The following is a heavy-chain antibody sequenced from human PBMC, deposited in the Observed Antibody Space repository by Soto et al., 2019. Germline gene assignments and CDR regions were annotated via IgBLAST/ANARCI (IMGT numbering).Heavy chain of an antibody. J-gene: IGHJ4*02. V-gene: IGHV4-39*01. D-gene: IGHD3-22*01. CDR1: GGSINSRSYY. CDR2: IYYSGST. Sequence: ASETLSLTCTVSGGSINSRSYYWGWIRQSPGKGLEWIGSIYYSGSTYYNPSLKSRVAMSVDTSKNQFSLKLRSVRAEDTAVYYCAKPLSPFSSSYIDYWAQGTLVTVSS. CDR3: AKPLSPFSSSYIDY.